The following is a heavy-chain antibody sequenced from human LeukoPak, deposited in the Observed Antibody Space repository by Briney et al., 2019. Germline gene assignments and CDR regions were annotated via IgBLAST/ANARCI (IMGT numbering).Heavy chain of an antibody. Sequence: PSETLSLTCAVYGGSFSGYYWSWIRQPPGKGLEWIGEINHSGSTNYNPSLKSRVTISVDTSKNQFSLKLSSVTAADTAVYYCARGSYFDWPRTNYYYYYMDVWGKGTTVTISS. D-gene: IGHD3-9*01. V-gene: IGHV4-34*01. J-gene: IGHJ6*03. CDR2: INHSGST. CDR3: ARGSYFDWPRTNYYYYYMDV. CDR1: GGSFSGYY.